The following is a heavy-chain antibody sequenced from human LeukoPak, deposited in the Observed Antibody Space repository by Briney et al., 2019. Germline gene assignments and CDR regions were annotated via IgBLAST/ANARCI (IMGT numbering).Heavy chain of an antibody. CDR2: ISSNGGST. D-gene: IGHD2-2*01. V-gene: IGHV3-64*01. Sequence: GGSLRLSCAASGFTFSSYAMHWVRQAPGKGLEYVSAISSNGGSTYYANSVKGRFTISRDNSKNTLYLQMGRLRAEDMAVYYCAREGCSSTSCYLRGPFDYWGQGTLVTVSS. CDR3: AREGCSSTSCYLRGPFDY. J-gene: IGHJ4*02. CDR1: GFTFSSYA.